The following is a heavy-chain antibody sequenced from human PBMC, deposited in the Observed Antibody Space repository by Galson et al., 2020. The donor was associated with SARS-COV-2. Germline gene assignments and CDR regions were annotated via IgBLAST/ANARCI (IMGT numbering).Heavy chain of an antibody. Sequence: GGSLRLSCAASGFTFDDYTMHWVRQAPGKGLEWVSLISWDGGSTYYADSVKGRFTISRDNSKNSLYLQMNSLRTEDTALYYCAKDSLLWFGELHYWGQGTLVTVSS. J-gene: IGHJ4*02. CDR2: ISWDGGST. CDR3: AKDSLLWFGELHY. V-gene: IGHV3-43*01. CDR1: GFTFDDYT. D-gene: IGHD3-10*01.